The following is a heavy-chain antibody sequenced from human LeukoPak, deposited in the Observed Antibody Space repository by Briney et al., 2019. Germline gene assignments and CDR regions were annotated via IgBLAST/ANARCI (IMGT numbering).Heavy chain of an antibody. CDR3: ARESTLGSGGVDV. CDR2: IYYSGST. CDR1: GGSISSGDYY. V-gene: IGHV4-30-4*01. J-gene: IGHJ6*04. Sequence: SETLSLTCTVSGGSISSGDYYWSWIRQPPGKGLEWIGYIYYSGSTYYNPSLKSRVTISVDTSKNQFSLKLSSVTAADTAVYYCARESTLGSGGVDVWGEGTTVTVSS. D-gene: IGHD2-15*01.